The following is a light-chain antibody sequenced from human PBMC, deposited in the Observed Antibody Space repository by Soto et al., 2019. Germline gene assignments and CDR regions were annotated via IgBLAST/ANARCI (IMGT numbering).Light chain of an antibody. CDR1: QSVSRN. J-gene: IGKJ4*02. CDR3: QQRYNWPLT. CDR2: GAS. V-gene: IGKV3-11*01. Sequence: EIVLTQSPATLSLSPGERATLSCRASQSVSRNLAWYQQKPGQAPRLLIYGASNRATGIPARFGGSGSGTDFTLTISSLEPEDFAVYYCQQRYNWPLTVGGGTKVDIK.